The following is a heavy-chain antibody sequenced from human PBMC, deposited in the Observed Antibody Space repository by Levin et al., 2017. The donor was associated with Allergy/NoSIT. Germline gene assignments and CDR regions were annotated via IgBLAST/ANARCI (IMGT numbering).Heavy chain of an antibody. CDR3: ARMGNSGYDGGVDY. CDR2: IDWDDDK. Sequence: QTLSLTCTFSGFSLSTSGMRVSWIRQPPGKALEWLARIDWDDDKFYSTSLKTRLTISKDTSKNQVVLTMTNMDPVDTATYYCARMGNSGYDGGVDYWGQGTLVTVSS. J-gene: IGHJ4*02. D-gene: IGHD5-12*01. V-gene: IGHV2-70*04. CDR1: GFSLSTSGMR.